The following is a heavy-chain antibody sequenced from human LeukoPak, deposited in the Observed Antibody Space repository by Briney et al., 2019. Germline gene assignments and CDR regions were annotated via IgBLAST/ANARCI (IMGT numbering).Heavy chain of an antibody. V-gene: IGHV4-39*01. J-gene: IGHJ4*02. D-gene: IGHD3/OR15-3a*01. CDR1: GLTVSSNY. CDR3: ARIVKGIDFSPYFDY. Sequence: GSLRLSCAASGLTVSSNYMSWVRQPPGKGLEWIGSIYYSGSTYYNPSLKSRVTISVDTSKNQFSLKLSSVTAADTAVYYCARIVKGIDFSPYFDYWGQGTLVTVSS. CDR2: IYYSGST.